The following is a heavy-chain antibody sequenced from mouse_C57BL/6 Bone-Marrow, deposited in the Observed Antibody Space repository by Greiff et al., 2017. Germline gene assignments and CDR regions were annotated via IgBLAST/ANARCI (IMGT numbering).Heavy chain of an antibody. J-gene: IGHJ3*01. V-gene: IGHV3-6*01. CDR2: ISYDGSN. D-gene: IGHD2-1*01. CDR1: GYSITSGYY. Sequence: EVQLQESGPGLVKPSQSLSLTCSVTGYSITSGYYWNWIRQFPGNKLEWMGYISYDGSNNYNPSLKNRISITRDTSKNQFFLKLNSVTTEDTATYYCAALYYGNYGFAYWGQGTLVTVSA. CDR3: AALYYGNYGFAY.